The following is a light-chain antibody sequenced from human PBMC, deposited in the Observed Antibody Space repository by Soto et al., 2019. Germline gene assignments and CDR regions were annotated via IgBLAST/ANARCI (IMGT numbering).Light chain of an antibody. CDR3: QQSYSSPPT. Sequence: IQLTQSTSSLSASVGDRVTITCRASQGISSYLAWYQQKPGKAPKLLIFAASSLQSGVPSRFSGSRSGPDFTLTISSLQPEDFATYYCQQSYSSPPTFGQGTKVDI. CDR2: AAS. J-gene: IGKJ1*01. CDR1: QGISSY. V-gene: IGKV1-39*01.